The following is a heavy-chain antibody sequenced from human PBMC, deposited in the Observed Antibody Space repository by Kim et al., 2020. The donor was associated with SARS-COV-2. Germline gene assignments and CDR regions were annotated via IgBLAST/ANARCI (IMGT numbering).Heavy chain of an antibody. Sequence: GSTYYADSVKGRFTSSRDNAKNTLYLQMNSLRAEDTAVYYCATFIAVAGYWGQGTLVTVSS. J-gene: IGHJ4*02. CDR2: GST. D-gene: IGHD6-19*01. V-gene: IGHV3-23*01. CDR3: ATFIAVAGY.